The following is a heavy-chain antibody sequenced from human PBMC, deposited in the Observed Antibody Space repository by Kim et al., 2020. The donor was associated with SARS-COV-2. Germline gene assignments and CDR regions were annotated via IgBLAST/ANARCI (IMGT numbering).Heavy chain of an antibody. CDR3: AKALYGGHDY. V-gene: IGHV3-23*01. D-gene: IGHD4-17*01. J-gene: IGHJ4*02. Sequence: CAVTGFTVSTYAMNWVRQAPGKGLEYVSRISGSGSITSYADSVKGRFTISRDNSKNTLHLQMNSLRVDDTAVYYCAKALYGGHDYWGQGTLAT. CDR1: GFTVSTYA. CDR2: ISGSGSIT.